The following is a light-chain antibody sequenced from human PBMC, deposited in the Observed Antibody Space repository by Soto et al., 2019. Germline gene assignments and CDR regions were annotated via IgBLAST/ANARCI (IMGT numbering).Light chain of an antibody. CDR2: DTS. Sequence: QAVVTQEPSLTVSPGGTVTLTCGSSTGVVTSGHYPYWFQQKPGQAPRTLIYDTSNRHSWTPARFSGSLLGGRAALTLSGAQPEDEAEYYCLLSYSDARRVKFGGGTKLTVL. CDR1: TGVVTSGHY. J-gene: IGLJ2*01. V-gene: IGLV7-46*01. CDR3: LLSYSDARRVK.